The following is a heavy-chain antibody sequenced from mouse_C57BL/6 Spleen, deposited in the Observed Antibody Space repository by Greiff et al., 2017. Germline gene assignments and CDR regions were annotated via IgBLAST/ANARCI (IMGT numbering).Heavy chain of an antibody. Sequence: VQLQQSGAELVRPGTSVKVSCKASGYAFTNYLIEWVKQRPGQGLEWIGVINPGSGGTTYNEKFKGKATLTADKYSSTAYMQLSSLTSEDSAVYFCARSEDYYYCSRGYFDYWGQGTTLTVSS. J-gene: IGHJ2*01. CDR3: ARSEDYYYCSRGYFDY. D-gene: IGHD1-1*01. CDR1: GYAFTNYL. V-gene: IGHV1-54*01. CDR2: INPGSGGT.